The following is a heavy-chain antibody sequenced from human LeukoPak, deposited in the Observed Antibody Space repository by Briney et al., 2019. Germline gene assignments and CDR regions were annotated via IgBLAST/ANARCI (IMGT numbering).Heavy chain of an antibody. Sequence: GGSLRLSCAASGFTFSSYGMHWVRQAPGKGLEWVAVISYDGSNKYYADCVKGRLTISRDNSKNTLYLQMNSLRAEDTAVYYCAKDLWLENHWGQGTLVTVSS. D-gene: IGHD6-19*01. CDR3: AKDLWLENH. J-gene: IGHJ5*02. V-gene: IGHV3-30*18. CDR1: GFTFSSYG. CDR2: ISYDGSNK.